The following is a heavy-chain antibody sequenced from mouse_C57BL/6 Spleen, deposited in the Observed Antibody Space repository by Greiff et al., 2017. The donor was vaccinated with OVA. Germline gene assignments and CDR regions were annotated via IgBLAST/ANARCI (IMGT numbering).Heavy chain of an antibody. V-gene: IGHV1-82*01. CDR2: IYPGDGEP. D-gene: IGHD3-3*01. CDR3: ARGAGADGYFDV. J-gene: IGHJ1*03. CDR1: GYAFRSPW. Sequence: QVQLQQSGPELVKPGASVKISCKASGYAFRSPWMNWVKQRPGKGLEWIGRIYPGDGEPNYNGKFKGKATLTADKSSSTAYMQLSSLASEDSAVCFCARGAGADGYFDVWGTGTTVTVSS.